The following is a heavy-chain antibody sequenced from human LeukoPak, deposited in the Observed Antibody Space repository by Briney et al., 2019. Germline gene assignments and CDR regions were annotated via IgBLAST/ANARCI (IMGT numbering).Heavy chain of an antibody. Sequence: LRLSCAASGFTFSSYAMSWIRQPPGKGLEWIGYIYYSGSTYYNPSLKSRVTISVDTSKNQFSLKLSSVTAADTAVYYCARDRGVTTAFDPWGQGTLVTVSS. J-gene: IGHJ5*02. CDR2: IYYSGST. D-gene: IGHD4-11*01. CDR3: ARDRGVTTAFDP. CDR1: GFTFSSYA. V-gene: IGHV4-30-4*08.